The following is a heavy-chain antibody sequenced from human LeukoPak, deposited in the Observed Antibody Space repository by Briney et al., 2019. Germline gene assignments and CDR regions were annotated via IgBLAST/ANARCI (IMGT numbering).Heavy chain of an antibody. J-gene: IGHJ6*02. V-gene: IGHV1-2*02. D-gene: IGHD6-13*01. CDR3: ARVRIGQQLDKYYYYAMDV. Sequence: VSVKVSFKASGYTFTDYYMHWVRQAPGQGLEWMGWINPNSGGTNYAQKSQGRVTMTTDTSISTAYMEVSRLRSDDTAVYYCARVRIGQQLDKYYYYAMDVWGQGTTVTVSS. CDR1: GYTFTDYY. CDR2: INPNSGGT.